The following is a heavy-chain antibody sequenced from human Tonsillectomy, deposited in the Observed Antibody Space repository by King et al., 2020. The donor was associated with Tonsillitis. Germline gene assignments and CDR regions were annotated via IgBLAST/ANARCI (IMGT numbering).Heavy chain of an antibody. J-gene: IGHJ3*02. CDR1: GFTFSNYG. Sequence: VQLVESGGGMVQPGRSLRLSCAASGFTFSNYGMHWVRQAPGKGLEWVAVISYDGSYEYYADSVKGRFTISRDSSKNTVYVQMNSLRAEDTAVYYCAKVARSWYDNDAFDIWGQGTMVTVSS. CDR3: AKVARSWYDNDAFDI. D-gene: IGHD6-13*01. V-gene: IGHV3-30*18. CDR2: ISYDGSYE.